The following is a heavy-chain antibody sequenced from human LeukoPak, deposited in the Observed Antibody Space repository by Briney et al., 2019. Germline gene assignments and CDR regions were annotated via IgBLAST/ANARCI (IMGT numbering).Heavy chain of an antibody. V-gene: IGHV3-48*03. CDR3: ASPLHLP. D-gene: IGHD4-11*01. CDR2: IGSSGSSI. J-gene: IGHJ5*02. CDR1: GFTFSSYE. Sequence: PGGSLRLSCAASGFTFSSYEMNWVRQAPGKGLEWVSYIGSSGSSIYYADSVKGRFTISRDNAKNSLHLQMNSLRAEDTAVYYCASPLHLPWGQGTLVTVSS.